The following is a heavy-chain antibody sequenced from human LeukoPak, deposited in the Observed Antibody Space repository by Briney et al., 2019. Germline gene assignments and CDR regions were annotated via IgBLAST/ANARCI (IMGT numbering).Heavy chain of an antibody. D-gene: IGHD2-15*01. CDR1: GYSISSGYY. V-gene: IGHV4-38-2*01. CDR2: IYHSGST. J-gene: IGHJ3*02. Sequence: SETLSLTCAVSGYSISSGYYWGWIRQPPGKGLEWIGSIYHSGSTYYNPSLKSRVTISVDTSKNQFSLKLSSVTAADTAVYYCARSRGIGYCSGGSCYHDAFDIWGQGTMVTVSS. CDR3: ARSRGIGYCSGGSCYHDAFDI.